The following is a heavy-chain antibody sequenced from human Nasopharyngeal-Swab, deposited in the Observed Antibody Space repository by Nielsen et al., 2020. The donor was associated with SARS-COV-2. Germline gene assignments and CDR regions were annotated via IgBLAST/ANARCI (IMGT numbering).Heavy chain of an antibody. J-gene: IGHJ4*02. D-gene: IGHD3-10*01. V-gene: IGHV4-30-2*06. Sequence: SQTLSLTCVVSGGSISSADYSWNWIRQSPGRGLEWIGNIYHSGSTSYNPSLKRRVTISVDRSKSHFSLKMTSVTAADTAVYFCARGKDFGEYYFDYWGQGTLVTVSS. CDR1: GGSISSADYS. CDR2: IYHSGST. CDR3: ARGKDFGEYYFDY.